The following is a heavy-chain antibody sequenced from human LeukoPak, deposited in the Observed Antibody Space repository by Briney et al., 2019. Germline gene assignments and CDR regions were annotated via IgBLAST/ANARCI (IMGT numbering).Heavy chain of an antibody. J-gene: IGHJ4*02. V-gene: IGHV4-4*07. CDR2: IYTSGST. D-gene: IGHD1-26*01. CDR1: GGSISSYY. CDR3: ASLLLQAGDAY. Sequence: SETLSLTCTVSGGSISSYYWSWIRQPAGKGLEWIGRIYTSGSTNYNPSLKSRVTMSVDTSKNQFSLSLTSVTAADTAVYYCASLLLQAGDAYWGQGTLVTVSS.